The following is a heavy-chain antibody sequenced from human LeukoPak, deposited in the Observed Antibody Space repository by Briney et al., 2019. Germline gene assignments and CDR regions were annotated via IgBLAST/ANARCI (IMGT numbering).Heavy chain of an antibody. CDR2: ISGSGSGGST. D-gene: IGHD6-19*01. CDR3: AKLLAVTNSYYFNY. V-gene: IGHV3-23*01. J-gene: IGHJ4*02. CDR1: GFTFSSYA. Sequence: PGGSLRLSCAASGFTFSSYAMSWVRQAPGQGLEWVSTISGSGSGGSTYYADSVKGRFTISRDNSKGTLYLQMNSLRAEDTAVYYCAKLLAVTNSYYFNYWGQGTLVTVSS.